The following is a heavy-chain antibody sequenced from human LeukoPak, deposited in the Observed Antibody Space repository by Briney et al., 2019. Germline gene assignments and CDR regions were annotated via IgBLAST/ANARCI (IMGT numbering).Heavy chain of an antibody. D-gene: IGHD6-6*01. V-gene: IGHV3-48*01. Sequence: GGSLRLSCAASGFTFSSYGINWVRQAPGKGLEWVSYISSSTSTIYYADSVKGRFTISRDNAKSSLYLQMNSLRAEDTAVYYCARGGAARPDIWGQGTMVTVSS. J-gene: IGHJ3*02. CDR3: ARGGAARPDI. CDR2: ISSSTSTI. CDR1: GFTFSSYG.